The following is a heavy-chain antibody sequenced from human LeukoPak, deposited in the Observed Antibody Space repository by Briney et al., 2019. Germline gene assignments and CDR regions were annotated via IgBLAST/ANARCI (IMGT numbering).Heavy chain of an antibody. J-gene: IGHJ4*02. CDR1: GFTFSSYA. Sequence: GGSLRLSCAASGFTFSSYAMSSVRQAPGKGLEWVSAISGGGGSTYYADSVKGRFTISRDNSKNTLYLQMNNLSAEDTAVYYCATGDCSSTSCYFLYWGQGTLVTVSS. D-gene: IGHD2-2*01. CDR3: ATGDCSSTSCYFLY. CDR2: ISGGGGST. V-gene: IGHV3-23*01.